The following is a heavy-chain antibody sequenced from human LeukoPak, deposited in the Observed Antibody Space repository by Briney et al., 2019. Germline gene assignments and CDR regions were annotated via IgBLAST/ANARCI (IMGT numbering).Heavy chain of an antibody. CDR2: ISRSGADR. CDR3: ARELVGKQDLDN. Sequence: PGGSLRLSCAASGFTFSSCSTNWVRQAPGKGLEWVSSISRSGADRYHADSVKGRFSISRDNAKNSLYLQMNSLRAEDTAVYYCARELVGKQDLDNWGRGTLVTVSS. D-gene: IGHD1-26*01. V-gene: IGHV3-21*01. CDR1: GFTFSSCS. J-gene: IGHJ4*02.